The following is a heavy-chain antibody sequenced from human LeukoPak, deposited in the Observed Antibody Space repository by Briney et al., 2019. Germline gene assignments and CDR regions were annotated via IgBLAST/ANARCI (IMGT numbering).Heavy chain of an antibody. V-gene: IGHV3-30-3*01. CDR3: ARAEDSSGYVDY. CDR2: ISYDGSNK. Sequence: GGSLRLSCAASGFTFRSYAMYWVRQAPGKGLEWVAVISYDGSNKYYADSVKGRFTISRDNSKNTLYLQMNSLRAEDTAVYYCARAEDSSGYVDYWGQGTLVTVSS. D-gene: IGHD3-22*01. CDR1: GFTFRSYA. J-gene: IGHJ4*02.